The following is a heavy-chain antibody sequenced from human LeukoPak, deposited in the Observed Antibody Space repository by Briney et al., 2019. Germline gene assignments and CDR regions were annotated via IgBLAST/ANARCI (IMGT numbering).Heavy chain of an antibody. CDR1: GFTFGSHW. D-gene: IGHD3-10*01. Sequence: PGGSLRLSCAASGFTFGSHWMNWVRQAPGKGLVWVSRINGDGSSTSYADSVKGRFTISRDNAKNTLYLQMNSLRAEGTAVYYCARKTNSGSNWFDPWGQGTLITVSS. CDR3: ARKTNSGSNWFDP. V-gene: IGHV3-74*01. CDR2: INGDGSST. J-gene: IGHJ5*02.